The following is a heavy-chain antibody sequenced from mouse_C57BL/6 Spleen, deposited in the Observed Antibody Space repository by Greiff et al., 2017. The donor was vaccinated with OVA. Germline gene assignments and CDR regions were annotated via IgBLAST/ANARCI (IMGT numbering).Heavy chain of an antibody. CDR1: GFTFTDYY. D-gene: IGHD1-1*01. V-gene: IGHV7-3*01. J-gene: IGHJ1*03. Sequence: EVKLVESGGGLVQPGGSLSLSCAASGFTFTDYYMSWVRQPPGKALEWLGFIRNKANGYTTEYSASVKGRFTISRANSQSILYLQMNAQRADGSATYYSARSPFSTTVVSRCFDVWGTGTPVTVSA. CDR3: ARSPFSTTVVSRCFDV. CDR2: IRNKANGYTT.